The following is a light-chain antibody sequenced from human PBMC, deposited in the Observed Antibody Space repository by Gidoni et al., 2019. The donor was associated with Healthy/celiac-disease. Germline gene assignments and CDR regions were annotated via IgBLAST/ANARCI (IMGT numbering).Light chain of an antibody. V-gene: IGKV3-11*01. J-gene: IGKJ1*01. Sequence: DIVLTQSPATMSLSPGERATLSCRASQSVSSYLAWYQQKPGQAPRLLIYDASNRATGIPARFSGSGCGTGLALTISSLGPEDYAVYYCQQRSNWLSWTFGQGTKVEIK. CDR3: QQRSNWLSWT. CDR2: DAS. CDR1: QSVSSY.